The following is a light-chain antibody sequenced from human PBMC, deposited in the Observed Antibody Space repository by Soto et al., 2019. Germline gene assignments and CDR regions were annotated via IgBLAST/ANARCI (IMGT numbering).Light chain of an antibody. J-gene: IGLJ1*01. CDR2: EVS. CDR1: SSDVGSHDY. CDR3: SSYTTRNTLV. V-gene: IGLV2-14*01. Sequence: QSALTQPASVSGSPEQSITISCPGTSSDVGSHDYVSWYQQHPGKAPKLMIYEVSERPSGVSNRFSGSKSGNTASLTVSGLQAEDEADYYCSSYTTRNTLVFGTGTKLTVL.